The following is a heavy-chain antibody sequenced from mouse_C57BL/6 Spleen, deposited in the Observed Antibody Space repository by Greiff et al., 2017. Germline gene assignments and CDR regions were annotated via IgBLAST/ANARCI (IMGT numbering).Heavy chain of an antibody. V-gene: IGHV5-9-1*02. D-gene: IGHD4-1*01. J-gene: IGHJ2*01. CDR1: GFTFSSYA. CDR3: TRGGNWVYYCDY. CDR2: ISSGGDYI. Sequence: EVMLVESGEGLVKPGGSLKLSCAASGFTFSSYAMSWVRQTPEKRLEWVAYISSGGDYIYYADTVKGRFTISRDNARNTLYLQMSSLKSEDTAMYYCTRGGNWVYYCDYWGQGTTRTVSS.